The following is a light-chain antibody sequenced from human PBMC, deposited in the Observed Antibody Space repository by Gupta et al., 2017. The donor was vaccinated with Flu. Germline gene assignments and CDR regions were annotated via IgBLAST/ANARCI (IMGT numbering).Light chain of an antibody. J-gene: IGKJ1*01. CDR2: SAS. CDR1: QRISSSQ. Sequence: LSPGESATLTCRARQRISSSQLAWYQQEPGQAPRLLIYSASSRATGVPDRFSGSGSGTEFTLTISSLEPEDFAVYYCQQYGTSPQTFGRGTKVEI. CDR3: QQYGTSPQT. V-gene: IGKV3-20*01.